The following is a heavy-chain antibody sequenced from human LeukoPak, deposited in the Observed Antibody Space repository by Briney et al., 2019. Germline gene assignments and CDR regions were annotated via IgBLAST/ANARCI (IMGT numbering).Heavy chain of an antibody. J-gene: IGHJ4*02. D-gene: IGHD4-23*01. CDR1: GGSVSSGSYY. Sequence: PSETLSLTCSVSGGSVSSGSYYWTWIRQPPGTGLEWIGYIYYSGSTNYNPSLKSRVTISVDTYKNQFSLKLSSVTAADTAVYYCARQLRWGDFDYWGQGTLVTVSS. V-gene: IGHV4-61*01. CDR2: IYYSGST. CDR3: ARQLRWGDFDY.